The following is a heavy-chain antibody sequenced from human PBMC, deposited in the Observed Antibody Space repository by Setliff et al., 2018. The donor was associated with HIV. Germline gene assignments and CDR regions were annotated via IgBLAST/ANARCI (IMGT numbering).Heavy chain of an antibody. CDR1: GGSINNYF. CDR3: ARYRRDDYYLTAYFDS. CDR2: IYYSGET. V-gene: IGHV4-59*08. Sequence: SETLSLTCTVSGGSINNYFWSWIRQSPGRGLEWIGYIYYSGETNYNPSLKSRVTFSVDTSKNQFSLKLSSLTAADTAVYYCARYRRDDYYLTAYFDSWGQGTLVTVSS. J-gene: IGHJ4*02. D-gene: IGHD1-26*01.